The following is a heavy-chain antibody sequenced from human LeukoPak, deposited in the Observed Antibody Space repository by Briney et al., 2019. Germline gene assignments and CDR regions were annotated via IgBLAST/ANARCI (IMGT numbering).Heavy chain of an antibody. CDR1: GGTFSSYA. V-gene: IGHV1-69*04. CDR2: IIPILGIA. CDR3: ARDETYTIIGVATFDP. D-gene: IGHD3-3*01. J-gene: IGHJ5*02. Sequence: GSSVKVSCKASGGTFSSYAISWVRQAPGQGLEWMGRIIPILGIANYAQKFQGRVTITADKSTSTAYMELSSLRSEDTAVYYCARDETYTIIGVATFDPWGQGTLVTVSS.